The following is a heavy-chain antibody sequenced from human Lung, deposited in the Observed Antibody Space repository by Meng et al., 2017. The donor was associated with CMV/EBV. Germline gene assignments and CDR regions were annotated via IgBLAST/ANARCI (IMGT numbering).Heavy chain of an antibody. J-gene: IGHJ4*02. CDR1: GFSFSDYY. Sequence: SLKISXEGSGFSFSDYYMIWIRQAPGKGLEWLAYISSSGNSIYYTDSVEGRFTISRDNARNSLYLQMNSLRVDDTAVYYCARDRGGKYYFDYWGQGTLVTVSS. CDR2: ISSSGNSI. D-gene: IGHD3-16*01. CDR3: ARDRGGKYYFDY. V-gene: IGHV3-11*01.